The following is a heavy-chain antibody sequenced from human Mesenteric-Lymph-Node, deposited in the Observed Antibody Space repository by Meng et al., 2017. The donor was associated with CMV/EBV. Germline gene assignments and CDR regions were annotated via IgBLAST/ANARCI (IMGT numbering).Heavy chain of an antibody. J-gene: IGHJ6*02. V-gene: IGHV4-39*07. Sequence: SETLSLTCAVSGDSLYSTSSYWGWIRQPPGRGLEWLGSIYYSGSIFYNPSLESRLTMSVAASKTQFSLKLTSVTAADTAVYYCTRGHDYYGVDVWGQGTTVTVSS. CDR2: IYYSGSI. CDR1: GDSLYSTSSY. CDR3: TRGHDYYGVDV.